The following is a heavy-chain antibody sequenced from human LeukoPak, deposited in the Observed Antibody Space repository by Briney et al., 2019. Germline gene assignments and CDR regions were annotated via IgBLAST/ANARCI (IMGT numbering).Heavy chain of an antibody. CDR1: GFTVSSNY. CDR3: ARGIGYSYEPAIDY. Sequence: PGGSLRLSCAASGFTVSSNYMSWVRQAPGKGLEWVSVIYSGGSTYYADSVKGRFTISRDNSKNTLYLQMNSLRAEDTAVYYCARGIGYSYEPAIDYWGQGTLVTVSS. D-gene: IGHD5-18*01. V-gene: IGHV3-53*01. CDR2: IYSGGST. J-gene: IGHJ4*02.